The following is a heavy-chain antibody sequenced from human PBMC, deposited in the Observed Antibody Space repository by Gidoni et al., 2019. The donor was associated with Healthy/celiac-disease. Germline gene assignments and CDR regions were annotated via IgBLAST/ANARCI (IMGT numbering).Heavy chain of an antibody. D-gene: IGHD6-19*01. CDR3: AKVESSGWTDYYYYGMDV. Sequence: VQLVESGGGVVQPGRSMRLSCAASGFTFSSYGMHLVRQAPGKGLEWVAVISYDGSNKYYAYSVKGRFTISLDKSKNTLYLQMNSLRAEYTAVYYCAKVESSGWTDYYYYGMDVWGQGITVTLSS. CDR2: ISYDGSNK. CDR1: GFTFSSYG. V-gene: IGHV3-30*18. J-gene: IGHJ6*02.